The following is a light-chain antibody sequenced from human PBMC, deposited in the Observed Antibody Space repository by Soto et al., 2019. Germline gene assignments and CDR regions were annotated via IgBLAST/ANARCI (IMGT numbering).Light chain of an antibody. Sequence: QSALTQPAYVSGSPGQSITLSCTGTSSDVGSYNYVSWYQQHPGKAPKLMIYNVNNRPSGVSDRFSGSKSGNTASLTISGLQAEDEADYYCCSYTNRDTLVFGGGTKLTVL. CDR1: SSDVGSYNY. V-gene: IGLV2-14*03. CDR2: NVN. CDR3: CSYTNRDTLV. J-gene: IGLJ2*01.